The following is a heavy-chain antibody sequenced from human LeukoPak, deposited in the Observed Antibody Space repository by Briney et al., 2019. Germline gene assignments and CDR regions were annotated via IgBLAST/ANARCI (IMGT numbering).Heavy chain of an antibody. CDR3: ARGISGDRDFDY. CDR1: GYTFTSYD. V-gene: IGHV1-8*03. CDR2: MNPNSGNT. Sequence: GASVKVSCKASGYTFTSYDINWVRQATGQGLEWMGWMNPNSGNTGYAQKFQGRVTITRNTSISTAYMELGSLRSEDTAVYYCARGISGDRDFDYWGQGTLVTVSS. J-gene: IGHJ4*02. D-gene: IGHD3-10*01.